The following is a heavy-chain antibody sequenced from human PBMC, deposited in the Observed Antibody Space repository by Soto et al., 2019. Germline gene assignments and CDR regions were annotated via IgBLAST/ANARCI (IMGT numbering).Heavy chain of an antibody. D-gene: IGHD2-21*02. CDR2: IYYSGST. CDR3: ARPRTSVVTQAYFGV. CDR1: GDSISSRSYY. V-gene: IGHV4-39*01. J-gene: IGHJ4*02. Sequence: SETLSLTCTVTGDSISSRSYYWGWIRQPPGKGLEWIGSIYYSGSTYNNPSLRSRVSMSIDTSKDQFSLKLKSVTAADTALYFCARPRTSVVTQAYFGVWGPGCLITVTS.